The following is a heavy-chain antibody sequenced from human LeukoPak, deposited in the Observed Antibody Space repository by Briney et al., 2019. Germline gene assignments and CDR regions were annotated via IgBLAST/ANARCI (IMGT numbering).Heavy chain of an antibody. CDR1: GGSISSGGYY. CDR2: IYYSGST. V-gene: IGHV4-31*03. CDR3: ARTGYFRGYYYGMDV. Sequence: PSQTLSLTCTVSGGSISSGGYYWSWIRQHPGKGLEWIGYIYYSGSTYYNPSLKSRVTISVDTSKNQFSLKLSSVTAADTAVHYCARTGYFRGYYYGMDVWGQGTTVTVSS. J-gene: IGHJ6*02. D-gene: IGHD3-9*01.